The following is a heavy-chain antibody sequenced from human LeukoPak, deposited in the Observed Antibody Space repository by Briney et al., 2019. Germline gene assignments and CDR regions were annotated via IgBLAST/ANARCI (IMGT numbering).Heavy chain of an antibody. CDR3: AKDSRTGSSWAWWWFDP. CDR2: ISGSGGST. CDR1: GFTFSSYA. J-gene: IGHJ5*02. Sequence: GGSLRLSCAASGFTFSSYAMSWVRQAPGKGLEWVSAISGSGGSTYYADSVKGRFTISRDNSKNTLYLQMNSLRAEDTAVYYCAKDSRTGSSWAWWWFDPWGQGTLVTVSS. D-gene: IGHD6-13*01. V-gene: IGHV3-23*01.